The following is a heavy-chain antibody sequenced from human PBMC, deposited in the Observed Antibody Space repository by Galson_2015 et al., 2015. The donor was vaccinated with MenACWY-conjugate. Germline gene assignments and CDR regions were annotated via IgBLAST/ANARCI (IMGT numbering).Heavy chain of an antibody. D-gene: IGHD6-13*01. J-gene: IGHJ5*02. V-gene: IGHV3-21*01. Sequence: SLRLSCAASGFTFSSFSMNWVRQAPEKGLEWVSSISATSATIYYADSVKGRFTISRDNAKNSLYLQMNSLRAEDTAVYYCARTAGSVPPWGLGTLVTVSS. CDR2: ISATSATI. CDR3: ARTAGSVPP. CDR1: GFTFSSFS.